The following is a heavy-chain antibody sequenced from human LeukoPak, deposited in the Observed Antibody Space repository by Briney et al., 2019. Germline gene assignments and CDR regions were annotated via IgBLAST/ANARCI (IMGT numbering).Heavy chain of an antibody. Sequence: SETLSLTCTASGFSISSGSYYWSWIRQPAGKGLEWIVSIYTSGSTNYNPSLKSRVTISVHTSKKQFSLQLSSVTAADTAVYYCARDRFLRGVWLELPNWGQGTLVTVSS. CDR2: IYTSGST. D-gene: IGHD3-10*01. CDR3: ARDRFLRGVWLELPN. CDR1: GFSISSGSYY. V-gene: IGHV4-61*02. J-gene: IGHJ4*02.